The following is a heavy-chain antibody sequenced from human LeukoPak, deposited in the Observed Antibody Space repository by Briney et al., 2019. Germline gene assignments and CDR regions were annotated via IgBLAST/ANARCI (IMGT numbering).Heavy chain of an antibody. V-gene: IGHV4-39*07. CDR1: GGSISSNSYY. CDR2: IYYSGST. D-gene: IGHD3-16*02. CDR3: ARDITWGDYDYVWGSYRYPDFDY. Sequence: PSETLSLTCTVSGGSISSNSYYWGWIRQPPGKGLEWIGSIYYSGSTYYNPSLKSRVTISVDTSKNQFSLKLSSVTAADTAVYYCARDITWGDYDYVWGSYRYPDFDYWGQGTLVAVSS. J-gene: IGHJ4*02.